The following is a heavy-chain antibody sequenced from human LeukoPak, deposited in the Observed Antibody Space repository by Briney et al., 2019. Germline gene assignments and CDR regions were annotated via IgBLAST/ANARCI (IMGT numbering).Heavy chain of an antibody. J-gene: IGHJ3*02. CDR3: ATGYQLLYRFGAFDI. CDR2: FDPEDGET. Sequence: ASVKVSCKVSGYTLTELSMHWVRQAPGNGLEWMGGFDPEDGETIYAQKFQGRVTMTEDTSTDTAYMELSSLRSEDTAVYYCATGYQLLYRFGAFDIWGQGTMVTVSS. D-gene: IGHD2-2*02. CDR1: GYTLTELS. V-gene: IGHV1-24*01.